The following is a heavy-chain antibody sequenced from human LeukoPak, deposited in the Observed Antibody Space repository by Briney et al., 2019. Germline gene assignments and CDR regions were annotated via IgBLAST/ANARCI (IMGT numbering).Heavy chain of an antibody. Sequence: GGSLRLSCAASGFTFSSYSMNWVRQAPGKGLEWVSSISSSSSYIYYADSVKGRFTNSRDNAKNSLYLQMNSLRAEDTAVYYCARDKSGWQGYYYYYMDVWGKGTTVTVSS. J-gene: IGHJ6*03. D-gene: IGHD6-19*01. CDR1: GFTFSSYS. V-gene: IGHV3-21*01. CDR2: ISSSSSYI. CDR3: ARDKSGWQGYYYYYMDV.